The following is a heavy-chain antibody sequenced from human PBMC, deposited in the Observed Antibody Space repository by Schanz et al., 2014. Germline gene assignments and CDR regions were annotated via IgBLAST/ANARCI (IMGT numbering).Heavy chain of an antibody. Sequence: EVQLVESGGGLVKPGGSLRLSCAASGFTFSDAWMTWVRQAPGKGLEWVGRIKSKTDGGTTDFAAPVKGRFSISRDDSKNTLYLQMNSLKTEDTAVYYCTSAVRATFGYFAYWGQGTLLVTVSS. D-gene: IGHD2-15*01. CDR1: GFTFSDAW. CDR2: IKSKTDGGTT. J-gene: IGHJ4*02. CDR3: TSAVRATFGYFAY. V-gene: IGHV3-15*01.